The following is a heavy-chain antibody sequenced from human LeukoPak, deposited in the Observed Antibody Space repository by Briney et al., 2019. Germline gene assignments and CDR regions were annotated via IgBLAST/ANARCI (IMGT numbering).Heavy chain of an antibody. D-gene: IGHD1-26*01. V-gene: IGHV1-18*01. J-gene: IGHJ4*02. CDR1: GYTLTTYY. CDR3: ARDWEIRKADY. Sequence: ASVKVSCKASGYTLTTYYITWVRQAPGQGLEWMGWISAYNGNTKYAQKFQGRVTMTTDTSTSTAYMELRSLRSDDTAMYYCARDWEIRKADYWGQGTLVTVSS. CDR2: ISAYNGNT.